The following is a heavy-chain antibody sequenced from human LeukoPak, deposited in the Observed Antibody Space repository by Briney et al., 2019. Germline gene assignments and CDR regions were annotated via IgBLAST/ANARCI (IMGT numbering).Heavy chain of an antibody. D-gene: IGHD5-24*01. V-gene: IGHV3-23*01. J-gene: IGHJ4*02. Sequence: GGSLRLSCAASGFTFKNYAMNWVRQSPGQGLEWVSTISGDAVTSWYADSVKGRFTVSRDNSKNIVFLQMNSLRAEDTAVYYCARDGGKDGYNYYFDFWGQGALVTVSS. CDR2: ISGDAVTS. CDR1: GFTFKNYA. CDR3: ARDGGKDGYNYYFDF.